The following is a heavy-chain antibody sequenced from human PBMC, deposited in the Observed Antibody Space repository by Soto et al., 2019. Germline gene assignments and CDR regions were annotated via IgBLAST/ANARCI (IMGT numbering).Heavy chain of an antibody. CDR2: IYYSGST. CDR1: GGSISSSSYY. J-gene: IGHJ5*02. CDR3: ARMGAGGSGTEDYYDSSGYYSGWFDP. V-gene: IGHV4-39*01. D-gene: IGHD3-22*01. Sequence: PSETLSLTCTVSGGSISSSSYYWGWIRQPPGKGLEWIGSIYYSGSTYYNPSLKSRVTISVDTSKNQFSLKLSSVTAADTAVYYCARMGAGGSGTEDYYDSSGYYSGWFDPWGQGTLVTVSS.